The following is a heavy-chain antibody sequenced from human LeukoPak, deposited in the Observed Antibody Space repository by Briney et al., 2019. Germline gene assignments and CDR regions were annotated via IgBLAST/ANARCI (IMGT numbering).Heavy chain of an antibody. V-gene: IGHV4-39*07. CDR2: VHLDGRT. CDR1: GGSISSSSYY. D-gene: IGHD3-3*01. J-gene: IGHJ4*02. Sequence: PSETLSLTCTVSGGSISSSSYYWGWIRQPPGKGLEWIGEVHLDGRTNYNPSLKSRLTISVDLSENHISLKLTSVTAADTAVYYCAREGGFFRPLDYSGQGTLVTVSS. CDR3: AREGGFFRPLDY.